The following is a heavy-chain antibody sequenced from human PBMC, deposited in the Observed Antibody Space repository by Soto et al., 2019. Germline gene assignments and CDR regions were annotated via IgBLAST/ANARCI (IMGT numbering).Heavy chain of an antibody. CDR3: ARDRNVVVPAAIPYVDV. V-gene: IGHV3-7*03. J-gene: IGHJ6*02. CDR1: GFNFNSYW. Sequence: EVQLVESGGGLVQPGGSLKLSCEASGFNFNSYWMGWVRQAPGKGLEWVANIKQDGSEKYYGDSVRGRFTISRDNANNSLYLHMNSVRVEATAVYFCARDRNVVVPAAIPYVDVWGQGTTVTVSS. CDR2: IKQDGSEK. D-gene: IGHD2-15*01.